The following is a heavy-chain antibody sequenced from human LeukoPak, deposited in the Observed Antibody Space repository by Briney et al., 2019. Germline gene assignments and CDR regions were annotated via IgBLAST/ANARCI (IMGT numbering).Heavy chain of an antibody. CDR3: AKNTYYYDSSGYYLY. V-gene: IGHV3-23*01. D-gene: IGHD3-22*01. J-gene: IGHJ4*02. Sequence: GGTLRLSCAASGFTFSSYGMSWVRQAPGKGLEWVSAISGSGGSTYYADSAKGRFTISRDNSKNTLYLQMNSLRAEDTAVYYCAKNTYYYDSSGYYLYWGQGTLVTVSS. CDR1: GFTFSSYG. CDR2: ISGSGGST.